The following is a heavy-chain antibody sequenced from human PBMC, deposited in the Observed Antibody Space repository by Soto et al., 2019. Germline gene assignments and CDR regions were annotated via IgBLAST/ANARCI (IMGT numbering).Heavy chain of an antibody. CDR3: ARSGVLGAAAAHFEY. CDR1: GFTFSSYA. Sequence: QVQLVESGGGVVQPGRSLRLSCAASGFTFSSYAMHWVRQAPGKGLEWVAVISYDGSNKYYADSVKGRFTISRDNSKNTLYLKMNSLRAEDTAVYYCARSGVLGAAAAHFEYWGQGTLVTVSS. J-gene: IGHJ4*02. V-gene: IGHV3-30-3*01. CDR2: ISYDGSNK. D-gene: IGHD6-13*01.